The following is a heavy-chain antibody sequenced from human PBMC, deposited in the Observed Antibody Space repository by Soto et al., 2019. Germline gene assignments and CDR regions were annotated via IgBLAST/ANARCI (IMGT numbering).Heavy chain of an antibody. CDR3: ARDRGYCSSTSCYPADNWFDP. J-gene: IGHJ5*02. Sequence: SETLSLTCAVSGGSISSGGYSWSWIRQPPGKGLEWIGYIYHSGSTYYNPSLKSRVTISVDRSNNQFSLKLSSVTAADTAVYYCARDRGYCSSTSCYPADNWFDPWGQRTLVTVSS. D-gene: IGHD2-2*01. CDR2: IYHSGST. V-gene: IGHV4-30-2*01. CDR1: GGSISSGGYS.